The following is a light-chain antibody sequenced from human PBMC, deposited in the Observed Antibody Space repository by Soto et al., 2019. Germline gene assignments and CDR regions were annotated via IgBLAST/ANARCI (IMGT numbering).Light chain of an antibody. J-gene: IGKJ4*01. CDR2: GAS. V-gene: IGKV3-20*01. Sequence: EIVLTQSPGTLSLSPGERATLSCRASRSVSSRYLAWYQQTPGQAPRLLIYGASSRPTGIPDRFSGSGSETDFTLTISRLEHEDFALYYCQQFASSPLTFGGGTKVEVK. CDR1: RSVSSRY. CDR3: QQFASSPLT.